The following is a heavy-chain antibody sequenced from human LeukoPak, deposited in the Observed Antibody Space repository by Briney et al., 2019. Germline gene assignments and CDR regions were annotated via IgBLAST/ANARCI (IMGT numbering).Heavy chain of an antibody. CDR2: INPSDGST. CDR1: GYIFTSYY. D-gene: IGHD6-13*01. V-gene: IGHV1-46*01. J-gene: IGHJ4*02. Sequence: ASVKVSCKASGYIFTSYYMHWVRQAPGQGLEWMGIINPSDGSTSYAQKFQGRVTMTRDTSTGTVYMELSSLRSEDTAVYYCARALAAAGTHFDYWGQGTLVTVSS. CDR3: ARALAAAGTHFDY.